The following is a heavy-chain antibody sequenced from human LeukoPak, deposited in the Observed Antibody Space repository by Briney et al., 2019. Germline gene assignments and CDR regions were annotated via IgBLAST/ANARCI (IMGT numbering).Heavy chain of an antibody. D-gene: IGHD6-19*01. Sequence: SETLSLTCAVYGGSFSDYYWSWIRQPPGKGLEWIGEIHHSGSTNYNPSLKSRVTISVDTSKNQFSLRLNSVTAADTAVYYCARGARVGYSSGWSIDYWGQGTLVTVSS. CDR1: GGSFSDYY. CDR2: IHHSGST. V-gene: IGHV4-34*01. J-gene: IGHJ4*02. CDR3: ARGARVGYSSGWSIDY.